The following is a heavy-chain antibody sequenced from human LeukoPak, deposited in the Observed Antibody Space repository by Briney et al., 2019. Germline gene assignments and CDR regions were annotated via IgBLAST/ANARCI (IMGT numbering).Heavy chain of an antibody. CDR1: GGSISGSSYY. CDR2: IYHSGST. CDR3: ASMNTETTYGY. J-gene: IGHJ4*02. Sequence: SETLSLTCTVSGGSISGSSYYWGWLRQPPGKGLEWIGNIYHSGSTYYNPSLKSRVTISIDTSKNQFSLKLSSVTAADTAVYYCASMNTETTYGYWGQGTLVTVSS. V-gene: IGHV4-39*01. D-gene: IGHD4-11*01.